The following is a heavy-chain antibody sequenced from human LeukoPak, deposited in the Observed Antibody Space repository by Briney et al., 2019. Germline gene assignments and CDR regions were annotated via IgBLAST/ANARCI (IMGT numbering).Heavy chain of an antibody. CDR2: IKKDGSEK. D-gene: IGHD3-22*01. CDR1: GFTFSSYW. V-gene: IGHV3-7*01. J-gene: IGHJ4*02. CDR3: ARDLYRIVVVPHYFDY. Sequence: GGSLRLSCAASGFTFSSYWMSWVRQAPGKGLEWVANIKKDGSEKYYVDSVKGRFAISRDNAKNSLYLQMNSLRAEDTAVYYCARDLYRIVVVPHYFDYWGQGTLVTVSS.